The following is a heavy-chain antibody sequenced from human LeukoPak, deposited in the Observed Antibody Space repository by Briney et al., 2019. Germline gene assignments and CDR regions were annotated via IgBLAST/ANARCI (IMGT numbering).Heavy chain of an antibody. Sequence: SETLSLTCTVSGGSISSGSYYWSWIRQPAGKGLEWIGRIYTSGSTNYNPSLKSRVTISVGTSKNQFSLKLSSVTAADTAVYYCAREGSRFDPWGQGTLVTVSS. CDR1: GGSISSGSYY. CDR3: AREGSRFDP. CDR2: IYTSGST. J-gene: IGHJ5*02. V-gene: IGHV4-61*02. D-gene: IGHD3-10*01.